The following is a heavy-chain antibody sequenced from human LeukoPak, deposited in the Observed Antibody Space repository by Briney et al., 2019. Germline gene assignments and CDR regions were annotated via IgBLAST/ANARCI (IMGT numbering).Heavy chain of an antibody. D-gene: IGHD3-22*01. CDR1: GFTFSDYY. CDR3: ARDFAAGQYYYDSSGSIGGY. CDR2: ISSSGSTI. J-gene: IGHJ4*02. Sequence: GGSLRLSCAASGFTFSDYYMSWIRQAPGKGLEWVSYISSSGSTIYYADSVKGRFTISRDNAKNSLYLQMNSLRAEDTAVYYCARDFAAGQYYYDSSGSIGGYWGQGILVTVPS. V-gene: IGHV3-11*04.